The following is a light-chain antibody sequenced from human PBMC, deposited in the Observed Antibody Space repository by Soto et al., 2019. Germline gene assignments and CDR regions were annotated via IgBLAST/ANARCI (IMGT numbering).Light chain of an antibody. J-gene: IGKJ1*01. Sequence: DIQMTQSPSSLSAFVGDRVTITCRASRSITNYLNWYQQKPGRAPKLLIYAASRLQGGVPSRFSGSGSGTDFTLTFSSLQPEDSAIYYCQQSYSTPRTFGQGTKVDIK. CDR1: RSITNY. CDR2: AAS. CDR3: QQSYSTPRT. V-gene: IGKV1-39*01.